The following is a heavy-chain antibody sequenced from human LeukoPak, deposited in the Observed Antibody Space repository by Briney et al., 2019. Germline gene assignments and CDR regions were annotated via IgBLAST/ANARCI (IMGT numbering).Heavy chain of an antibody. V-gene: IGHV4-4*07. CDR2: VYTCGIT. CDR1: GDSISSYY. D-gene: IGHD1-1*01. Sequence: SETLSLTCTVFGDSISSYYWTWIRQPAGKGLEWIGRVYTCGITYYNPSLQSRVTMSLDSSENQFSLKLISVTAADTAIYYCARGDWNDRGLDSWGQGTPASVSS. J-gene: IGHJ4*02. CDR3: ARGDWNDRGLDS.